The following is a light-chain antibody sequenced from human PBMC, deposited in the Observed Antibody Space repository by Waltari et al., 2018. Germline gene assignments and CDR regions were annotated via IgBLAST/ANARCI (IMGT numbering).Light chain of an antibody. V-gene: IGLV1-44*01. J-gene: IGLJ2*01. CDR3: SAWDDSLQVVL. CDR1: RSNIGSNA. Sequence: QSMLTQPPSSSASPVQMFTISCSAGRSNIGSNALNWYQQLPETAPKHLIYSQVLRASGVPGRFSGSRSGTSASLAISGLQSEDEADYDCSAWDDSLQVVLVGGGTKLTVL. CDR2: SQV.